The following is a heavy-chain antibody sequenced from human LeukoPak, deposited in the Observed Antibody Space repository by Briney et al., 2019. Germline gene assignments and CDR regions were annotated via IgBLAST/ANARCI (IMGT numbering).Heavy chain of an antibody. CDR2: IRAYNGNT. CDR1: GYTFTSYG. CDR3: ARAAGPYNWFDP. J-gene: IGHJ5*02. V-gene: IGHV1-18*01. Sequence: ASVKVSCKASGYTFTSYGISWVRQAPGQGLEWMGWIRAYNGNTNYAQELQGRVTMTTDTSTSTAYMELRSLRSDDTAVYYCARAAGPYNWFDPWGQGTLVTVSS.